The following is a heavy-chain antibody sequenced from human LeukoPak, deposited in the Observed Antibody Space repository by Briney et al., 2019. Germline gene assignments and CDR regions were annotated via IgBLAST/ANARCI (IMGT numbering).Heavy chain of an antibody. J-gene: IGHJ4*02. CDR3: ARSAR. V-gene: IGHV3-7*01. Sequence: GGPLRLSCAASGFTSGTSWMSWLRQAPGKGLEGGANITQDGSAQYYVDSVKGRFTISRDNAKSSLYLQMNSLRAEDTAVYYCARSARWGQGTLVNVSS. CDR2: ITQDGSAQ. CDR1: GFTSGTSW.